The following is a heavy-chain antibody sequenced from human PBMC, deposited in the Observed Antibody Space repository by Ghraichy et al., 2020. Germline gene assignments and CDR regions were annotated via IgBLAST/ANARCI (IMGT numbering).Heavy chain of an antibody. CDR2: IRPNSGGT. V-gene: IGHV1-2*02. Sequence: ASVKVSCKASGYTFTGYYMHWVRQAPGQGLEWMGWIRPNSGGTNYAQKFQGRVTMTRDTSISTAYMELGRLRSDDTAIYYCATHAYYDILTCYLPFDLWGQGTMVTVSS. J-gene: IGHJ3*01. CDR3: ATHAYYDILTCYLPFDL. D-gene: IGHD3-9*01. CDR1: GYTFTGYY.